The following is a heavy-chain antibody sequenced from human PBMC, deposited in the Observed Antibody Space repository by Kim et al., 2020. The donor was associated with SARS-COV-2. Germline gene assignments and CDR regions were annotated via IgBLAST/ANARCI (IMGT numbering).Heavy chain of an antibody. CDR1: GLTVSSNY. V-gene: IGHV3-66*01. J-gene: IGHJ3*01. Sequence: GGSLRLSCAASGLTVSSNYMTWVRQSPGKGLEWVSVIYIGGNTFYVDSVKGRFTISRDNSKNMVYLQMNSLTVGDTAVYYCARVVLSHDNNPCAAYDVWGHGTLVTVSS. CDR3: ARVVLSHDNNPCAAYDV. D-gene: IGHD3-9*01. CDR2: IYIGGNT.